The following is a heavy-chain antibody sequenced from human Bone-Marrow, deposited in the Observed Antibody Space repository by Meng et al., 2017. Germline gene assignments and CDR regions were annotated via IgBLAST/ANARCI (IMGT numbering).Heavy chain of an antibody. CDR2: MNPNSGNT. CDR1: GYTFTSYD. CDR3: ASTLGWDSSLDY. V-gene: IGHV1-8*01. Sequence: ASVKVSCKASGYTFTSYDINWVRQATGQGLEWMGWMNPNSGNTGYAQKFQGRVTMTRNTSISTAYMELSSLRSDDTAVYYCASTLGWDSSLDYWGQGTLVTVSS. D-gene: IGHD6-19*01. J-gene: IGHJ4*02.